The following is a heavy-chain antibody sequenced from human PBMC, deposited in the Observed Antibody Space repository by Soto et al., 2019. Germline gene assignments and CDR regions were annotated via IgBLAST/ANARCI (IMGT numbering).Heavy chain of an antibody. CDR3: AKGGSKRDYWYFDL. D-gene: IGHD3-10*01. CDR2: ISYDGSNK. V-gene: IGHV3-30*18. CDR1: GFTFSSYG. J-gene: IGHJ2*01. Sequence: ESGGGVVQPGRSLRLSCAASGFTFSSYGMHWVRQAPGKGLEWVAVISYDGSNKYYADSVKGRFTISRDNSKNTLYLQMNSLRAEDTAVYYCAKGGSKRDYWYFDLWGRGTLVTVSS.